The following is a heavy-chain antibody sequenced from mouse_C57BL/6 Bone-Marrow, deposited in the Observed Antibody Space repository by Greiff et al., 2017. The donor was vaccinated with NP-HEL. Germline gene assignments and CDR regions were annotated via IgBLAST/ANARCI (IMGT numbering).Heavy chain of an antibody. CDR3: AGDRCPYYYGSSYYFDY. J-gene: IGHJ2*01. D-gene: IGHD1-1*01. CDR1: GFPITSGYY. Sequence: QVQLKESGPGLVKPSQSLFLTCSITGFPITSGYYWIWIRQSPGKPLEWMGYITHSGETFYNPSLQSPISITRETSKNQFFLQLNSVTTEDTAMYYCAGDRCPYYYGSSYYFDYWGQGTTLTVSS. V-gene: IGHV12-3*01. CDR2: ITHSGET.